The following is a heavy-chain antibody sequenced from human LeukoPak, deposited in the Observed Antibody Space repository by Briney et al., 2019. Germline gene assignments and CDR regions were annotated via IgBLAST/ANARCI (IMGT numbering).Heavy chain of an antibody. Sequence: PARSLSLSCAASGFTFSSYAMHWVRQAPGKGLEWVADISYDGSNKYYADSVKGRFTISRDNSKNTLYLQMNSLRAEDTAVYYCARDFTFGGVIAALDYWGQGTLVTVSS. CDR3: ARDFTFGGVIAALDY. V-gene: IGHV3-30-3*01. D-gene: IGHD3-16*02. CDR2: ISYDGSNK. CDR1: GFTFSSYA. J-gene: IGHJ4*02.